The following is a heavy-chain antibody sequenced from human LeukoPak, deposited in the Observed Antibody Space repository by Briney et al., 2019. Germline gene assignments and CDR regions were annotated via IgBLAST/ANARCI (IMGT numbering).Heavy chain of an antibody. CDR2: INPNSGGT. D-gene: IGHD2-15*01. J-gene: IGHJ4*02. Sequence: VASVKVSCKASGYTFTGYYMHWVRQAPGQGLEWMGWINPNSGGTNYAQKFQGRVTMTRDTSISTAYMELSRLRSDDTAVYYCTPAPSEGGYFDHWGQGTLVTVSS. CDR1: GYTFTGYY. V-gene: IGHV1-2*02. CDR3: TPAPSEGGYFDH.